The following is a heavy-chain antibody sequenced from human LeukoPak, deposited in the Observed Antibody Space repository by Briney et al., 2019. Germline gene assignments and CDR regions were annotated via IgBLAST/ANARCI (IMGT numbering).Heavy chain of an antibody. CDR1: GGSFSGYY. D-gene: IGHD4-17*01. CDR2: INHSGST. CDR3: ARGRYGVYDY. J-gene: IGHJ4*02. Sequence: SETLSLTCAVYGGSFSGYYWSWIRQPPGKGLEWIGEINHSGSTNYNPSLKSRVTISVDTSKNQFSLKLSSVTAADTAVYYCARGRYGVYDYWGQGTLATVSS. V-gene: IGHV4-34*01.